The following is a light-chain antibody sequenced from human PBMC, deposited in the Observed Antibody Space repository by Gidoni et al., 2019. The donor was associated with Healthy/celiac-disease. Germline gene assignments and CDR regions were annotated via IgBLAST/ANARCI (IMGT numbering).Light chain of an antibody. J-gene: IGKJ1*01. Sequence: EIVLTQSPGTLSLSPGERATLSCRASQSVSSSYLAWYQQKPGQAPRLLIYGASSRATGIPDRFSGSGSWTDFPLTISRLEPEDFAVYYCQQYGSSPLTFGQGTKVEIK. V-gene: IGKV3-20*01. CDR2: GAS. CDR3: QQYGSSPLT. CDR1: QSVSSSY.